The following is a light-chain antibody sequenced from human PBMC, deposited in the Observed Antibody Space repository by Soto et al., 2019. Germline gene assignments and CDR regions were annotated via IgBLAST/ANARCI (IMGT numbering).Light chain of an antibody. Sequence: IQLTQSPSSLSASVGYSVTITCRASQSIGTWLAWYQHRPGKAPSLLIYDASTLRSGVPSRFSGSGSGTEFTLTISSLQADDFATYYCQHYNSYGTFGQGTTGDIK. CDR1: QSIGTW. CDR3: QHYNSYGT. V-gene: IGKV1-5*01. J-gene: IGKJ1*01. CDR2: DAS.